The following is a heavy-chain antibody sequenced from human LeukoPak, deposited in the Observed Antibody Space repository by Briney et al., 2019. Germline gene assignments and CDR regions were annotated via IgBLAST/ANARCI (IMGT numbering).Heavy chain of an antibody. J-gene: IGHJ6*02. CDR3: ARGDGSPSGILYYGMDV. V-gene: IGHV4-38-2*02. D-gene: IGHD1-26*01. Sequence: PSETLSLTCTVSGYSLSNGFYWAWIRQPPGKGLEWIGSIFHSGSTYYNPSLKIRVTISVDTSKNQFSLNLSSVTAADTAVYYCARGDGSPSGILYYGMDVWGQGTTVTVSS. CDR2: IFHSGST. CDR1: GYSLSNGFY.